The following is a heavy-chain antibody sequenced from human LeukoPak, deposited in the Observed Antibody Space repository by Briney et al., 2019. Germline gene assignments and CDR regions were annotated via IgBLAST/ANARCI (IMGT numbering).Heavy chain of an antibody. J-gene: IGHJ3*02. CDR1: GFTFSDYY. D-gene: IGHD3-22*01. Sequence: GGSLRLSCAASGFTFSDYYMSWIRQAPGKGLEWVSYISSSGSTIYYADSVKGRFTISRDNAKNSLYLQMNSLRAEDTAVYYCARDDYDSSGYYFGAFDIWGQGTMVTVSS. CDR3: ARDDYDSSGYYFGAFDI. V-gene: IGHV3-11*04. CDR2: ISSSGSTI.